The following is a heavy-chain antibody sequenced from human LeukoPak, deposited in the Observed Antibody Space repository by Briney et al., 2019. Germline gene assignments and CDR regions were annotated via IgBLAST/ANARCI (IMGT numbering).Heavy chain of an antibody. CDR1: GGSISSSNKY. V-gene: IGHV4-39*07. CDR3: ARDLGYYDSSGQDYFDY. Sequence: SETLSLTCTVSGGSISSSNKYWGWIRQPPGEGLEWIGSIFYGGSTDYNPSLKSRVTISVDTPKNQFSLKLSFVTAADTAVYYCARDLGYYDSSGQDYFDYWGQGTLVTVSS. J-gene: IGHJ4*02. CDR2: IFYGGST. D-gene: IGHD3-22*01.